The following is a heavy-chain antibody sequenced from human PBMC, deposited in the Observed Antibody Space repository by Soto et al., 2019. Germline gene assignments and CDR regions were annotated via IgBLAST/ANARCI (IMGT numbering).Heavy chain of an antibody. CDR3: AREGGQWELPDDFDY. J-gene: IGHJ4*02. CDR2: ISAYNGNT. Sequence: ASAQVSCNAAGYTFTSSGISWVRQAPGQGLEWMGWISAYNGNTNYAQKLQGRVTMTTDTSTSTAYMDLRSLRSDDTAVYYCAREGGQWELPDDFDYWGQGTLVTVSS. V-gene: IGHV1-18*01. D-gene: IGHD1-26*01. CDR1: GYTFTSSG.